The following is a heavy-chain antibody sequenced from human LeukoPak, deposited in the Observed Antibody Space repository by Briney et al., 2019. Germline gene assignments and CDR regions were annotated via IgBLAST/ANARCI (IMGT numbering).Heavy chain of an antibody. CDR3: ARTGKFDS. J-gene: IGHJ5*01. CDR1: GFTFSNYW. Sequence: GGSLRLSCAASGFTFSNYWMNWVRQAPGKGLEWVANIKTDGSETYYVDSVKGRFTISRDNVKNSVYLQMNSLRAEDTAIYYCARTGKFDSWGQGTLVTVSA. V-gene: IGHV3-7*05. CDR2: IKTDGSET.